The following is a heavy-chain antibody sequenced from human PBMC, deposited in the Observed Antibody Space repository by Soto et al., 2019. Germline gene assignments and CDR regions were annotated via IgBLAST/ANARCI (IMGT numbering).Heavy chain of an antibody. Sequence: SVKVSCKASGGTFRNHVFNWVRQAPGQGLEWMGGIIPIIGTPNYAQKFQGRVTITADASTNTVYLDVSSLRSQDTAVYYCARDLEFRDGNISHLDYWGQGTLVPLSS. D-gene: IGHD3-10*01. CDR1: GGTFRNHV. CDR3: ARDLEFRDGNISHLDY. V-gene: IGHV1-69*13. CDR2: IIPIIGTP. J-gene: IGHJ4*02.